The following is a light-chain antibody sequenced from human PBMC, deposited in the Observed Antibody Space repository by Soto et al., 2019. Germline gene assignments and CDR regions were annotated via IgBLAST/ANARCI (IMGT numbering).Light chain of an antibody. J-gene: IGLJ1*01. CDR1: SSNIGAGFD. V-gene: IGLV1-40*01. CDR3: QSYDSSLTGSKV. CDR2: GNS. Sequence: QSALTQPPSVSGAPGQRVTISCTGSSSNIGAGFDEHWYQQLPGTAPKLLIYGNSNRPSGVPDRFSGSRSGTSASLAITGLQAEDEADYYCQSYDSSLTGSKVFGSGTKVTVL.